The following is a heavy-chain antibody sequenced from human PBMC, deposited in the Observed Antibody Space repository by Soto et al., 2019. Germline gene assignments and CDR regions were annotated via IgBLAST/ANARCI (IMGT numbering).Heavy chain of an antibody. V-gene: IGHV1-18*01. CDR3: ARTSGYSSTANWFDP. D-gene: IGHD6-13*01. CDR2: ISAYNGNT. J-gene: IGHJ5*02. Sequence: QVPLVQSGAEVKKPGASVKVSCKASGYTFTSYGISWVRQSPGQGLEWMGWISAYNGNTNNAQKFQGRVAVTTDTSTSTAYMELMNLRSDDTAVYYCARTSGYSSTANWFDPWGQGTLVTVSS. CDR1: GYTFTSYG.